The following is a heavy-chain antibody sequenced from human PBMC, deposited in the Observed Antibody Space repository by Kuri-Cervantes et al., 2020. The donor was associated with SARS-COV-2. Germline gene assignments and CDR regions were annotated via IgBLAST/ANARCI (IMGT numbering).Heavy chain of an antibody. CDR3: AKYKGRVDGYKEGWLDP. CDR1: GFTFSSYA. J-gene: IGHJ5*02. Sequence: GESLKISCAASGFTFSSYAMSWVRQAPGKGLEWVSAISGSGGSTYYADSVKGRFTISRDNSKNTLYLQMNSLRAEDTAVYYCAKYKGRVDGYKEGWLDPWGQGTLVTVSS. V-gene: IGHV3-23*01. D-gene: IGHD5-24*01. CDR2: ISGSGGST.